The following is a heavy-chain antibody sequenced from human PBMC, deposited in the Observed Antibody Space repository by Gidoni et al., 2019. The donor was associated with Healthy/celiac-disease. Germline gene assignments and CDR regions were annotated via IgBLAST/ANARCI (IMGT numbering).Heavy chain of an antibody. CDR2: INHSGST. CDR1: GGSFSGYY. V-gene: IGHV4-34*01. CDR3: ARSRARRGSGITMVRGVIIREAHFDY. J-gene: IGHJ4*02. Sequence: QVQLQQWGAGLLKPSETLSLTCAVYGGSFSGYYWSWIRQPPGKGLEWIGEINHSGSTNYNPSLKSRVTISVDTSKNQFSLKLSSVTAADTAVYYCARSRARRGSGITMVRGVIIREAHFDYWGQGTLVTVSS. D-gene: IGHD3-10*01.